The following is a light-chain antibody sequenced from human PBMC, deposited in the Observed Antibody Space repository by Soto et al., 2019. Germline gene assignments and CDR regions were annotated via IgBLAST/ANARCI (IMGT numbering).Light chain of an antibody. J-gene: IGLJ1*01. V-gene: IGLV2-11*01. Sequence: QSVLPQPRSVSGSPGQSVTISCTGSSSDVAEYEYVSWYQQNPGKAPKLLIYDVTKRPSVVPDRFSGSKFGNTASLTISGLRPEDNADYYCCSYAGTSNDVFGPGTKVTVL. CDR1: SSDVAEYEY. CDR3: CSYAGTSNDV. CDR2: DVT.